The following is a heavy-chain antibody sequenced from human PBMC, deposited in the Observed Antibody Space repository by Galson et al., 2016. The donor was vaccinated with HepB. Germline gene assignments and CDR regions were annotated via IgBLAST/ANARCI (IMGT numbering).Heavy chain of an antibody. CDR1: GFTFNIYP. V-gene: IGHV3-21*01. D-gene: IGHD3-10*01. CDR2: ISSTSIYT. J-gene: IGHJ3*01. CDR3: ARDRSYGSGTYYPAFGL. Sequence: SLRLSCAASGFTFNIYPMNWVRQTPGKGLEWVSSISSTSIYTYYADSVKGRFTISRDNAENSLYLQMSSLRGEDTAMYYCARDRSYGSGTYYPAFGLWGQGTMVTVSS.